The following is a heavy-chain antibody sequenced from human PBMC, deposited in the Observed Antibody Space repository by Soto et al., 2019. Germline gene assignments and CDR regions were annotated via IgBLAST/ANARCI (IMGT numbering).Heavy chain of an antibody. D-gene: IGHD3-10*01. CDR3: ARDSPEYYFDY. J-gene: IGHJ4*02. V-gene: IGHV4-30-4*01. CDR2: IYYSGSA. Sequence: KTSETLSLTCTVSGGSISSGDYYWSWIRQPPGKGLEWIGYIYYSGSAYYNPSLKSRVTISVDTSKNQFSLKLSSVTAADTAVYYCARDSPEYYFDYWGQGTLVTVSS. CDR1: GGSISSGDYY.